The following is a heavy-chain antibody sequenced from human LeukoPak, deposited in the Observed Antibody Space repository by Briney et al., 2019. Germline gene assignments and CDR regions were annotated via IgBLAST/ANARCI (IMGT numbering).Heavy chain of an antibody. CDR1: GGSLSSYY. J-gene: IGHJ4*02. CDR3: ARVWHSGYEIDY. D-gene: IGHD5-12*01. V-gene: IGHV4-59*01. CDR2: IYYSGST. Sequence: PSETLSLTCTVSGGSLSSYYWSWIRQPPGKGLEWMGYIYYSGSTNYNPSLKSRVTISVDTSKNQFSLKLSSVTAADTAVYYCARVWHSGYEIDYWGQGTLVTVSS.